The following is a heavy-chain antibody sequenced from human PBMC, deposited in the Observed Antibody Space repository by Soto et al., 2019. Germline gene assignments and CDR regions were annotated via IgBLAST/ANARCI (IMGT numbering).Heavy chain of an antibody. V-gene: IGHV3-23*01. CDR2: IGNSGAST. CDR1: GFTFSNYA. Sequence: EVQLLESGGGLVQPGGSLRLSCAASGFTFSNYAMSWARRAPGKGLEWVSAIGNSGASTYYADSVRGRFTISRDNSKNTLYLQMNGLRAEDTAEYYCAKVERGFHSNYWYFDLWGRGTLVTVSS. CDR3: AKVERGFHSNYWYFDL. J-gene: IGHJ2*01. D-gene: IGHD5-12*01.